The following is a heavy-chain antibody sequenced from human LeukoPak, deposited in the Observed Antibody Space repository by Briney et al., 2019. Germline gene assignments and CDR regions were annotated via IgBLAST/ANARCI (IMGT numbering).Heavy chain of an antibody. Sequence: ASVKVSCKASGGTFSSYAISWVRQAPGQGLEWMGGIIPIFGTANYAQKFQGRVTITTDEPTSTAYMELSSLRSEDTAVYYCARSPQINYDSSGYYPNYYYYMDVWGKGTTVTVSS. V-gene: IGHV1-69*05. CDR3: ARSPQINYDSSGYYPNYYYYMDV. D-gene: IGHD3-22*01. CDR1: GGTFSSYA. J-gene: IGHJ6*03. CDR2: IIPIFGTA.